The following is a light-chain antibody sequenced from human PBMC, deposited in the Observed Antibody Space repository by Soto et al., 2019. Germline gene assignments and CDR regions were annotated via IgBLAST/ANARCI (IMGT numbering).Light chain of an antibody. J-gene: IGLJ2*01. CDR3: AAWDDSLNGVV. CDR1: SSNIGSNT. Sequence: QSVLTQPPSASRTPGQRATISCSGSSSNIGSNTVNWYQQLPGTAPKLLIYSNNQRPSGVPDRFSGSKSGTSASLAISGLQSEDGADYYCAAWDDSLNGVVFGGGTKLTVL. CDR2: SNN. V-gene: IGLV1-44*01.